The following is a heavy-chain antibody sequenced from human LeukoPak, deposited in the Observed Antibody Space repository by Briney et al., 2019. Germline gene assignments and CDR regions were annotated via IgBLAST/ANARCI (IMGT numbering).Heavy chain of an antibody. V-gene: IGHV1-2*02. CDR1: GYTFTGYY. CDR2: INPNSGGT. D-gene: IGHD6-13*01. CDR3: ARDGMAAAGTYYYMDV. J-gene: IGHJ6*03. Sequence: ASVKVSCKASGYTFTGYYMHWVRQAPGQGLEWMGWINPNSGGTNYAQKFQGRVTMTRDTSISTAYMELSRLRSDDTAVYYRARDGMAAAGTYYYMDVWGKGTTVTVSS.